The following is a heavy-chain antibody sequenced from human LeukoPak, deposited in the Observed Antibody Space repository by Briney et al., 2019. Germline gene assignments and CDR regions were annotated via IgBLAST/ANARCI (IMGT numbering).Heavy chain of an antibody. J-gene: IGHJ3*02. CDR1: GFTVSSNY. Sequence: SGGSLRLSCAASGFTVSSNYMSWVRQAPGKGLEWVSAIYSGGSTYYADSVKGRFTISRDNSKNTLYLQMNSLRAEDTAVYYCARVLGPAFDIWGQGTMVTVSS. CDR3: ARVLGPAFDI. D-gene: IGHD2-2*01. CDR2: IYSGGST. V-gene: IGHV3-53*01.